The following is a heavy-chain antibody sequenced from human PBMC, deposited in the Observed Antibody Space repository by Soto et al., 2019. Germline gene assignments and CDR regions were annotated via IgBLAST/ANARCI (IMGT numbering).Heavy chain of an antibody. J-gene: IGHJ3*01. V-gene: IGHV1-18*04. CDR1: RFGYTYDG. Sequence: PSVKDCCKDSRFGYTYDGFSWVRQAPGQGLEWVAWINAYNGNINYAQTFQGRVTVTTETYTSTAYMELRSLRADDTVVFHCAGSSVFPHGFDVWGQGTLVTV. CDR2: INAYNGNI. D-gene: IGHD6-6*01. CDR3: AGSSVFPHGFDV.